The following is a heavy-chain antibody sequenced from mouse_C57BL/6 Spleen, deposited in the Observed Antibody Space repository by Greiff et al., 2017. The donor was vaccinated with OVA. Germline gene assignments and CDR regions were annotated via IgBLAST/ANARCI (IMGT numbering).Heavy chain of an antibody. CDR3: GGGYGSSYCAMDY. CDR2: IDPANGNT. V-gene: IGHV14-3*01. CDR1: GFNIKNTY. J-gene: IGHJ4*01. D-gene: IGHD1-1*01. Sequence: EVQLQQSVAELVRPGASVKLSCTASGFNIKNTYMHWVKQRPEQGLEWIGRIDPANGNTKYAPKFQGKATITADTSSNTAYLQLSSLTSEDTAIYYCGGGYGSSYCAMDYWGQGTSVTVSS.